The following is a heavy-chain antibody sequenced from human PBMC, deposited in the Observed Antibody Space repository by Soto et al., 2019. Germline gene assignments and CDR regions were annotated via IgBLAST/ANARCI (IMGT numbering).Heavy chain of an antibody. CDR3: ARDEQQLVRGRWFDP. CDR2: TYYRSKWYN. Sequence: SQTLSLTCAISGDSISSNSAAWNWIRQSPSRGLEWLGRTYYRSKWYNDYAVSVKSRITINPDTSKNQFSLQLNSVTPEDTAVYYCARDEQQLVRGRWFDPWGQGALVTVSS. D-gene: IGHD6-13*01. CDR1: GDSISSNSAA. J-gene: IGHJ5*02. V-gene: IGHV6-1*01.